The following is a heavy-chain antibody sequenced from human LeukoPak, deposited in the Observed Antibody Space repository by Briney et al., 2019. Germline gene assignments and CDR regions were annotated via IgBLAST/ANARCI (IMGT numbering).Heavy chain of an antibody. J-gene: IGHJ4*02. CDR2: IYYNGAT. CDR3: ARRTVTNGWFRIDY. CDR1: GGSLSTYY. Sequence: PSETLSLTCTVSGGSLSTYYWRWIRQPPGKGLEWIGYIYYNGATDYNPSLKSRVTISVDTFKNEFSLKLSSVTAADTALYYCARRTVTNGWFRIDYWGQGTLVSVSS. V-gene: IGHV4-59*08. D-gene: IGHD6-19*01.